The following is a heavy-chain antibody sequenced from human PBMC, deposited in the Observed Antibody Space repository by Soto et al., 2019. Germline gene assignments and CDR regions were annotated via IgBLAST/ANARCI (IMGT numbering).Heavy chain of an antibody. Sequence: QVQLQESGPGLVKPSETLSLTCTVSGGSISSYYWSWIRQPPGKGLEWIGYIYYSGSTNYNPSLKSRVTISVDTSKNQFSLKLSSVTAADTAAYYCARRYGSCFDHWGQGTLVTVSS. CDR2: IYYSGST. J-gene: IGHJ4*02. CDR3: ARRYGSCFDH. D-gene: IGHD5-18*01. CDR1: GGSISSYY. V-gene: IGHV4-59*08.